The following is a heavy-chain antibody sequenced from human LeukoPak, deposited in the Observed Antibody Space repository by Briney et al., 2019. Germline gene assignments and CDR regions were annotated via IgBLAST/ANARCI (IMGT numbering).Heavy chain of an antibody. D-gene: IGHD3-3*01. V-gene: IGHV4-59*01. J-gene: IGHJ3*02. CDR2: IYYSGST. Sequence: SETLSLTCTVSGGPISSYYWSWIRQPPGKGLECIGYIYYSGSTNYNPSLKSRVTISVDTSKNQFSLKLSSVTAADTAVYYCARDRGRFLEWLLMPDAFDIWGQGTMVTVSS. CDR3: ARDRGRFLEWLLMPDAFDI. CDR1: GGPISSYY.